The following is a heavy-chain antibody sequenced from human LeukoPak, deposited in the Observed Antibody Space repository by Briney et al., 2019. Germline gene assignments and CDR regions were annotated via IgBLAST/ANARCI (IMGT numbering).Heavy chain of an antibody. CDR3: ASSVGATRRNPRRRGFVY. D-gene: IGHD1-26*01. Sequence: PSETLSLTCAVYGGSFSGYYWSWIRQPPGKGLEWIGEINHSGSTNYNPSLKSRVTISIDTSKNQFSLKLSSVTAADTAVYYCASSVGATRRNPRRRGFVYWGQGTLVTVSS. CDR1: GGSFSGYY. CDR2: INHSGST. V-gene: IGHV4-34*01. J-gene: IGHJ4*02.